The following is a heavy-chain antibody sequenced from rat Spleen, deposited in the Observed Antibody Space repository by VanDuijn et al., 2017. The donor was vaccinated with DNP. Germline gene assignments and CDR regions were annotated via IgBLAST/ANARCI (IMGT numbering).Heavy chain of an antibody. CDR3: ARQRWYYSGEGMDY. CDR1: GITFSNYG. J-gene: IGHJ2*01. CDR2: ISPSGGSI. V-gene: IGHV5-19*01. Sequence: EVQLVESGGGLVQPGRSLKLSCAASGITFSNYGMHWIRQAPTKGLEWVASISPSGGSIHYRDSVKGRFTISRDNAKSTLYLQMDSLRSEDTATYYCARQRWYYSGEGMDYWGQGVMVTVSS. D-gene: IGHD1-1*01.